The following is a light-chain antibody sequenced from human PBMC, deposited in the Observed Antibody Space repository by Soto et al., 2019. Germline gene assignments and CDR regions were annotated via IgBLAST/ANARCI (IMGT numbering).Light chain of an antibody. CDR2: VAS. J-gene: IGKJ4*01. V-gene: IGKV1-39*01. Sequence: DIAMTQSPASLSTSVGDRVNITCRAGQTVMSYLHWYQQKPGHAPNLLIYVASYLHSGVPSRFSGSGSGTDFTLTITNVQPEDSATYFCQQTYRFPITFGGGTKVDIK. CDR1: QTVMSY. CDR3: QQTYRFPIT.